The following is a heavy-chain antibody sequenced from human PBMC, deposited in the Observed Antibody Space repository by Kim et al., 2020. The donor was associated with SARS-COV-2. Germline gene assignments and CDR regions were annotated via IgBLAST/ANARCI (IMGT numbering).Heavy chain of an antibody. Sequence: SETLSLTCGVSGGSISTSNWWSWVRQPPGKGLEWIAEVYHSGHTNYNPSLKSRVTMSVDKSKNQFSLNLNSVTAADTAVYYCVKGAPVGAAHRFDPWGQGTLVIVSS. CDR3: VKGAPVGAAHRFDP. J-gene: IGHJ5*02. V-gene: IGHV4-4*02. CDR1: GGSISTSNW. CDR2: VYHSGHT. D-gene: IGHD2-15*01.